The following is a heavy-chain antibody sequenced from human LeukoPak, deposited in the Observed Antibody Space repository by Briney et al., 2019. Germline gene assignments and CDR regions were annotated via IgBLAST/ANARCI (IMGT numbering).Heavy chain of an antibody. D-gene: IGHD6-19*01. CDR1: GGSFSGYY. Sequence: SETLSLTCAVYGGSFSGYYWSWIRQPPGKGLEWIGEINHSGSTNYNPSLKSRVTISVDSSKNQFSLRLTSVTAADTAVYYCAREDYNSGSGFDYWGQGTLVTVSS. CDR2: INHSGST. J-gene: IGHJ4*02. CDR3: AREDYNSGSGFDY. V-gene: IGHV4-34*01.